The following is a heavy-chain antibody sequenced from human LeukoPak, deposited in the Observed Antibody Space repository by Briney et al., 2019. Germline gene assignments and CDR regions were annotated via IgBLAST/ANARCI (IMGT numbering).Heavy chain of an antibody. D-gene: IGHD3-22*01. J-gene: IGHJ5*02. CDR1: GYTFTGYY. V-gene: IGHV1-69*13. CDR2: IIPIFGTA. CDR3: ARSYDSSGTHPPYNWFDP. Sequence: ASVKVSCKASGYTFTGYYMHWVRQAPGQGLERMGGIIPIFGTANYAQKFQGRVTITADESTSTAYMELSSLRSEDTAVYYCARSYDSSGTHPPYNWFDPWGQGTLVTVSS.